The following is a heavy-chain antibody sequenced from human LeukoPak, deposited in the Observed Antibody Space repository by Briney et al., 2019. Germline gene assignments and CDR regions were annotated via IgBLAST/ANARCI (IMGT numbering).Heavy chain of an antibody. J-gene: IGHJ4*02. CDR3: VKSSGYYDY. D-gene: IGHD3-22*01. V-gene: IGHV3-64D*06. CDR2: ISSNGGST. CDR1: GSTFSTYI. Sequence: GGSLRLSCSASGSTFSTYIMHWFRQAPGKGLEYVSAISSNGGSTFYADSVKGRFTISRDNPKNTLYLQMSSLRAEDTAVYYCVKSSGYYDYWGQGTLVTVSS.